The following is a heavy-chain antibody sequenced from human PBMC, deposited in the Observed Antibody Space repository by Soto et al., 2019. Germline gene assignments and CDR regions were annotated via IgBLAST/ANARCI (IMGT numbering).Heavy chain of an antibody. CDR2: ISSSSSYI. J-gene: IGHJ6*02. CDR1: GFTFSSYS. CDR3: ARAPRVPATYYYYGMDV. D-gene: IGHD2-2*01. Sequence: GGSLRLSCAASGFTFSSYSMNWVRQAPGKGLEWVSSISSSSSYIYYADSVKGRFTISRDNAKNSLYLQMNSLRAEDTAVYYCARAPRVPATYYYYGMDVWGQGTTVTVSS. V-gene: IGHV3-21*01.